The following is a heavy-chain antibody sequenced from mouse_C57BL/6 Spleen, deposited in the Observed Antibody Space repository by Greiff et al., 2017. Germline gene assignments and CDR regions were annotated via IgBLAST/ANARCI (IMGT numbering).Heavy chain of an antibody. V-gene: IGHV1-76*01. CDR2: IYPGSGNT. J-gene: IGHJ4*01. CDR3: ARRGAGPDYAMDY. CDR1: GYTFTDYY. Sequence: QVQLKESGAELVRPGASVKLSCKASGYTFTDYYINWVKQRPGQGLEWIARIYPGSGNTYYNEKFKGKATLTAEKSSSTAYMQLSSLTSEDSAVYFGARRGAGPDYAMDYWGQGTSVTVSS.